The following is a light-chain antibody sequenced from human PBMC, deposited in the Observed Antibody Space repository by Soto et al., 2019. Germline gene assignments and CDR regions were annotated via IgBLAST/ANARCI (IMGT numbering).Light chain of an antibody. V-gene: IGKV3-20*01. CDR1: QSVSSNH. J-gene: IGKJ1*01. CDR3: QETYSTPPT. CDR2: GAS. Sequence: EIVLTQSPGTLSLSPVERATLSCRASQSVSSNHLAWYQQKRGQPPRLLIYGASSRATGTPGRFSGSGSETDFTLTVSSLQPEDFATYYCQETYSTPPTFGQGTKVDIK.